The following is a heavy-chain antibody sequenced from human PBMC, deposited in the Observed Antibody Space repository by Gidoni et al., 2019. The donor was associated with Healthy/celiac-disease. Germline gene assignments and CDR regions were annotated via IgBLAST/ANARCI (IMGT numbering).Heavy chain of an antibody. D-gene: IGHD3-10*01. J-gene: IGHJ5*02. CDR3: ASHQVRGGGWFDP. Sequence: EVQLVASGGGLGQPGGSLRLSCAASGFTFSSYWMSWVRQAQGKGLEWVANIKQDGSEKYYVDSVKGRFTFSRDNAKNSLYLQMNSLRAEDTAVYYCASHQVRGGGWFDPWGQGTLVTVSS. CDR2: IKQDGSEK. CDR1: GFTFSSYW. V-gene: IGHV3-7*01.